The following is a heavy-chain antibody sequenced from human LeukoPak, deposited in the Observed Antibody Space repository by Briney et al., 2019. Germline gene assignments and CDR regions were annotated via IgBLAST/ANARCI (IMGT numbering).Heavy chain of an antibody. CDR3: ARRAEYSSSLD. V-gene: IGHV4-34*01. CDR1: GGSFSGFY. D-gene: IGHD6-6*01. Sequence: SETLSLTCAVYGGSFSGFYWSWIRQPPGKGLEWIGEINHSGSTNYYPSLESRVTISADASKNQFSLKLSSVTAADTAVYYCARRAEYSSSLDWGQGTLVTVSS. CDR2: INHSGST. J-gene: IGHJ4*02.